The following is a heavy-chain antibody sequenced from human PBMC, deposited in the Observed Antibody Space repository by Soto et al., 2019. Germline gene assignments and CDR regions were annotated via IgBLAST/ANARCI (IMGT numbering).Heavy chain of an antibody. J-gene: IGHJ4*03. CDR2: IDPGSGHA. V-gene: IGHV1-3*01. CDR3: TRDLNGGNPFDH. D-gene: IGHD2-8*01. CDR1: GYTLTNYA. Sequence: QVHLVQSGAEVKKPGASVRVSCKPSGYTLTNYAIQWVRQAAGQRLEWLGGIDPGSGHATYSQKFQGRTTLSRDYSTSTFYVDLRTLSSDDTAGDFCTRDLNGGNPFDHWGQGTLVTVSS.